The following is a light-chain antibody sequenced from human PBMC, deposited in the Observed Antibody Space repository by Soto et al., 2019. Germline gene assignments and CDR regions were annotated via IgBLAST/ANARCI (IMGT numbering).Light chain of an antibody. CDR3: QQLNSYPLT. J-gene: IGKJ4*01. CDR1: QGISSY. CDR2: AAS. Sequence: QLTQSPSSLSASVGDRVTITCRASQGISSYLAWYQQKPGKAPKLLIYAASTLQSGVPSRFSGSGSGTDFTLTISSLQTEDFATYYCQQLNSYPLTCGGGTKVEIK. V-gene: IGKV1-9*01.